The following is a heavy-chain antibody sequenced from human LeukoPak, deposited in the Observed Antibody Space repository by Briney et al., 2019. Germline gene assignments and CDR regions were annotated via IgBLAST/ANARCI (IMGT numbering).Heavy chain of an antibody. J-gene: IGHJ4*02. CDR1: GFTFSSYA. Sequence: GGSLRLSCAASGFTFSSYAMHWVRQAPGKGLEWVAVISYDGSNKYYADSVKGRFTISRDNSKSTLYLQMNSLRVDDTAIYYCVRESPARHFDFDYWGQGALVTVSS. CDR2: ISYDGSNK. D-gene: IGHD6-6*01. CDR3: VRESPARHFDFDY. V-gene: IGHV3-30-3*01.